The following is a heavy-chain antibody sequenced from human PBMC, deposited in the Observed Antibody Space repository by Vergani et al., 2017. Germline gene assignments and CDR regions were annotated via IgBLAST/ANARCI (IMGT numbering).Heavy chain of an antibody. D-gene: IGHD2-21*01. CDR1: ESSFISNE. CDR2: INPIDSKI. CDR3: TRHVPCGDGACLHFDH. J-gene: IGHJ4*02. V-gene: IGHV5-51*01. Sequence: EVQLVQSGAEVKKPGESLKISCKYSESSFISNEIAWVRQMSGKGLQWMGNINPIDSKIANSPSFQGQAIMSLDKSITTAYLQWRSLKASDTAIYYCTRHVPCGDGACLHFDHWGQGTQVTVSS.